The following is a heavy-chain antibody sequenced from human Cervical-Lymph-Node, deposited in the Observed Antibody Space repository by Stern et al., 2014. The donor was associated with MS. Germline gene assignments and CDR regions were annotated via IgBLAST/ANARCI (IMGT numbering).Heavy chain of an antibody. V-gene: IGHV1-2*02. D-gene: IGHD7-27*01. CDR3: ARGPNEHWGGHYHSNGLDV. J-gene: IGHJ6*02. CDR1: GYAFNSYY. CDR2: INPNRGGT. Sequence: QVQLVESGAEVKKPGASVTVSCTASGYAFNSYYLHWVRQAPGQGLEWMGWINPNRGGTAYAPRFHGRVSMTRDMSIITAYMELTGLTSDDTAVYYCARGPNEHWGGHYHSNGLDVWGLGTTVTVSS.